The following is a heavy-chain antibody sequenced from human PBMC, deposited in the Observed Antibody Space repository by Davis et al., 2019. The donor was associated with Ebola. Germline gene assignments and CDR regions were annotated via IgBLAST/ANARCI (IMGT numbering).Heavy chain of an antibody. Sequence: GGSLRLSCAASGFTFSSPWMTWVRQAPEKGLEWVATIKADGSAKYYVDSVKGRFTISRDNAKNSLYLQMNSLRAEDTAVYYCAKRRGMDVWGQGTTVTVSS. CDR3: AKRRGMDV. V-gene: IGHV3-7*03. J-gene: IGHJ6*02. CDR1: GFTFSSPW. CDR2: IKADGSAK.